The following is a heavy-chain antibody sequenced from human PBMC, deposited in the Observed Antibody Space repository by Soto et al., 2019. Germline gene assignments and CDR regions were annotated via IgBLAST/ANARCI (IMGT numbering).Heavy chain of an antibody. CDR1: GVSISSDNW. Sequence: QVQLQESGPGLVRPSGTVSLTCAVSGVSISSDNWWSWVRQPPGKALEWIGEIHHSGSTNNNPPLKSRGTMAVAPANDLFSLTLTSVTAADTAFYNCARDQGSHPGDWGQGTLVSVSS. V-gene: IGHV4-4*02. CDR2: IHHSGST. D-gene: IGHD6-13*01. CDR3: ARDQGSHPGD. J-gene: IGHJ4*02.